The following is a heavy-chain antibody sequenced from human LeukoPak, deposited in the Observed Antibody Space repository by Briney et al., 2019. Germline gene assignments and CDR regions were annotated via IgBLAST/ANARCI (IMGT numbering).Heavy chain of an antibody. D-gene: IGHD3-10*01. CDR2: IYYSGST. V-gene: IGHV4-61*05. J-gene: IGHJ4*02. Sequence: SETLSLTCTVSGGSISSSSYYWSWIRQPPGTGLEWIGYIYYSGSTNYNPSLKSRVTISVDTSKNQFSLKLSSVTAADTAVYYCARQGSGSYCNYWGQGTLVTVSS. CDR3: ARQGSGSYCNY. CDR1: GGSISSSSYY.